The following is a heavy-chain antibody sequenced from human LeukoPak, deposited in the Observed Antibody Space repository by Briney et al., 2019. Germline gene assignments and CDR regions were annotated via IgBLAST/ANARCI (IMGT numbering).Heavy chain of an antibody. CDR3: ARAGDYCSSTSCEDLFDY. CDR1: GGTFSSYA. J-gene: IGHJ4*02. Sequence: ASVKVSCKASGGTFSSYAISWVRQAPGQGLEWMGGIIPIFGTANYAQKFQGRVTITADESTSTAYMELSSLRSEDTAVYCCARAGDYCSSTSCEDLFDYWGQGTLVTVSS. D-gene: IGHD2-2*01. V-gene: IGHV1-69*13. CDR2: IIPIFGTA.